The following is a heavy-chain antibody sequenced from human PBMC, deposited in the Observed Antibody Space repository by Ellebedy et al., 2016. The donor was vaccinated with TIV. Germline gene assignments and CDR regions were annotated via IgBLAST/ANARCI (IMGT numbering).Heavy chain of an antibody. Sequence: GGSLRLXXAASGFPLEDHGMTWVRQAPGRGLEWVANINQDGNEGYYVDSVEGRFTISRDNAKNSLYLQMSSLRADDTAVYFCARVPEGYYFYYGLDVWGQGTTVTVSS. CDR3: ARVPEGYYFYYGLDV. V-gene: IGHV3-7*01. CDR1: GFPLEDHG. J-gene: IGHJ6*02. CDR2: INQDGNEG.